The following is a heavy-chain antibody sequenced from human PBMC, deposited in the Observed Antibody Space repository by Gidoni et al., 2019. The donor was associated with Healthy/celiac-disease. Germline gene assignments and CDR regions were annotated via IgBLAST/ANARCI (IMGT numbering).Heavy chain of an antibody. CDR2: ISSSSSDI. CDR1: GFTFSSYS. J-gene: IGHJ4*02. V-gene: IGHV3-21*01. CDR3: ARGVVLRFLEWLPYFDY. Sequence: EVQLVESGGGLVKPGGSLRLSCAASGFTFSSYSMNWVRQAPGKGLEWVSSISSSSSDIYYADSVKGRFTISRDNAKNSLYLQMNSLRAEDTAVYYCARGVVLRFLEWLPYFDYWGQGTLVTVSS. D-gene: IGHD3-3*01.